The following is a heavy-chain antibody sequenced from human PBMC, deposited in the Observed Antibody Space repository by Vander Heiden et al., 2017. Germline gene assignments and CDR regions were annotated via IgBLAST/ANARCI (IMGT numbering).Heavy chain of an antibody. CDR3: ARVARFAGSYYNYFDT. D-gene: IGHD1-26*01. J-gene: IGHJ4*02. V-gene: IGHV1-8*01. CDR1: GYTFTTYA. Sequence: QGQVVQTGAEVKKPEASEKLSGNACGYTFTTYAINWVRQASGQGLEWMGWMDPKTGETGYAQRFQGRVTMTRNISRSTAYMELSGLRSEDTAVYFCARVARFAGSYYNYFDTWGQGSLVTVSS. CDR2: MDPKTGET.